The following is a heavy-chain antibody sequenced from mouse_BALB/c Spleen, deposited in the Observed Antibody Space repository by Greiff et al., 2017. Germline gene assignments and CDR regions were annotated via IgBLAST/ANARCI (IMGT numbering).Heavy chain of an antibody. CDR3: ARDDYGSSYRGYFDV. CDR1: GFSLTSYG. Sequence: QVQLQQSGPGLVAPSQSLSITCTVSGFSLTSYGVHWVRQPPGKGLEWLGVIWAGGSTNYNSAFMSRLSISKDNSKSQVFLKMNSLQTDDTAMYYCARDDYGSSYRGYFDVWGAGTTVTVSS. V-gene: IGHV2-9*02. CDR2: IWAGGST. J-gene: IGHJ1*01. D-gene: IGHD1-1*01.